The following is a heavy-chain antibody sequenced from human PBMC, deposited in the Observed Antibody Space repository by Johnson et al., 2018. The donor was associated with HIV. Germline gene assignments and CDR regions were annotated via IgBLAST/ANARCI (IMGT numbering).Heavy chain of an antibody. Sequence: QVQLVESGGGVVQPGRSLRLSCAASGFTFSSYAMHWVRQAPGKGLEWVAVISYDGSNKYYADSVKGRFTISRDNSKNTLYLQMNSLRAEDTAVYYCATVHISSDAFDSWGQGTMVTVSS. V-gene: IGHV3-30*04. CDR1: GFTFSSYA. CDR3: ATVHISSDAFDS. CDR2: ISYDGSNK. J-gene: IGHJ3*02. D-gene: IGHD6-6*01.